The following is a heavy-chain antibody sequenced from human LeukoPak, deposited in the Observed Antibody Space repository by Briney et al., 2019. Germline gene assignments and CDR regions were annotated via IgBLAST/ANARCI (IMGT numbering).Heavy chain of an antibody. CDR1: GGSISSSSYY. J-gene: IGHJ2*01. D-gene: IGHD6-19*01. CDR3: ARDLDGSWYFDL. Sequence: SETLSLTCTVSGGSISSSSYYWGWIRQPPGKGLEWIGSIYYSGSTYYNPSLKSRATISVDTSKNQFSLKLSSVTAADTAVYYCARDLDGSWYFDLWGRGTLVTVSS. CDR2: IYYSGST. V-gene: IGHV4-39*07.